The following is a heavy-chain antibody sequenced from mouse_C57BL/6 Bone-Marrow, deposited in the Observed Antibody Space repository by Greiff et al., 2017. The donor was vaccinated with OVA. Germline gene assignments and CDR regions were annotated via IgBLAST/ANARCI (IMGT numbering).Heavy chain of an antibody. J-gene: IGHJ3*01. Sequence: QVQLKESGAELVRPGTSVKVSCKASGYAFTNYLIEWVKQRPGQGLEWIGVINPGSGGTNYNEKFKGKATLTADKSSSTAYMQISSLTSEDSAVYFCARKGGNPWFAYWGQGTLVTVSA. CDR1: GYAFTNYL. D-gene: IGHD2-1*01. CDR3: ARKGGNPWFAY. V-gene: IGHV1-54*01. CDR2: INPGSGGT.